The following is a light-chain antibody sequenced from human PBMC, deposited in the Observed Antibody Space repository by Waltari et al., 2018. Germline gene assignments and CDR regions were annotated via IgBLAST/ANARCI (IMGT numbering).Light chain of an antibody. CDR1: QSVNTN. V-gene: IGKV3-15*01. J-gene: IGKJ1*01. CDR2: GAS. CDR3: QQYINRPRT. Sequence: EILLTQSPATLSVFPGEETSLSCRASQSVNTNLAWYQHKPGQAPRLLIYGASIRANGIPARFRGSGSGTEFTLTISSLQSEDLAVYYCQQYINRPRTFGQGTKVEIK.